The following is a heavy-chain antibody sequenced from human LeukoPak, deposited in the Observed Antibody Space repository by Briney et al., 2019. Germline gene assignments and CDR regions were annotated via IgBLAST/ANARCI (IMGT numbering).Heavy chain of an antibody. CDR1: GFPLNTEA. CDR2: ISDMGGTT. D-gene: IGHD1-26*01. Sequence: PGGSLTLSCSASGFPLNTEAMPGLRQAPGKGGEWVSTISDMGGTTYYTHSVKGRFTISRDNSKKIVSLQMSSLRAEDTALYYCAKGLGFLPQFDYWSQGSPVAVSS. J-gene: IGHJ4*02. V-gene: IGHV3-23*01. CDR3: AKGLGFLPQFDY.